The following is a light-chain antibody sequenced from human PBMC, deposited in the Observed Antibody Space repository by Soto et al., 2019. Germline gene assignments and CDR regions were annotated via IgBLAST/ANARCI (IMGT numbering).Light chain of an antibody. Sequence: QSVLSQPPSGSVAPGQRVTIACSGSSSNIGKCYVSWYQQVPGTAPTLLIYDNTQRPSGIPDPFSRSKSGTLATLAITGIHIRDAAAYYLPTWDAGFNPQGDFVPGTKDT. CDR2: DNT. J-gene: IGLJ1*01. CDR3: PTWDAGFNPQGD. CDR1: SSNIGKCY. V-gene: IGLV1-51*01.